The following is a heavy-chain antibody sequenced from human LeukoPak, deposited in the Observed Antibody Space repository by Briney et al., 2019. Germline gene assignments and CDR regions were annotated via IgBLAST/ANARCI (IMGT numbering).Heavy chain of an antibody. CDR1: GYSFTSYW. CDR3: ARVDTAMVWYYFDY. J-gene: IGHJ4*02. D-gene: IGHD5-18*01. CDR2: IYPGDSDT. Sequence: GESLKISCKGSGYSFTSYWIGWVRQLPRKGLEWMGIIYPGDSDTRYSPSFQGQVTISADKSISTAYLQWSSLKASDTAMYYCARVDTAMVWYYFDYWGQGTLVTVSS. V-gene: IGHV5-51*01.